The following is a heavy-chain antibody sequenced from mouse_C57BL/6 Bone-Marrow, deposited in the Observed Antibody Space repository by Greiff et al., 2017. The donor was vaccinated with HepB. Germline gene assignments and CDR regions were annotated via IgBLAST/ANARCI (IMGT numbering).Heavy chain of an antibody. V-gene: IGHV1-81*01. Sequence: VQLQQSGAELARPGASVKLSCKASGYTFTSYGISWVKQRTGQGLECIGEIYPRSGNTYYNEKFKGKATLTADKSSSTAYMELRSLTSEDSAVYFCAREEYFDVWGTGTTVTVSS. CDR3: AREEYFDV. CDR1: GYTFTSYG. J-gene: IGHJ1*03. CDR2: IYPRSGNT.